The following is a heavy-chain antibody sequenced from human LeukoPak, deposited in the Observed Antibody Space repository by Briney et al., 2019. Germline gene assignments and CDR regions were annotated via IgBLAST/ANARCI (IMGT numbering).Heavy chain of an antibody. Sequence: GGSLRLSCAASGFTLSSYAMSWVRQAPGKGLEWVSAISDSGNTYHADSVKGRFTISRDSSKNTLFLQMNRLRPEDAAVYYCARDVGSRRYFDYWGQGTLVTVSS. CDR1: GFTLSSYA. CDR3: ARDVGSRRYFDY. J-gene: IGHJ4*02. CDR2: ISDSGNT. V-gene: IGHV3-23*01. D-gene: IGHD1-14*01.